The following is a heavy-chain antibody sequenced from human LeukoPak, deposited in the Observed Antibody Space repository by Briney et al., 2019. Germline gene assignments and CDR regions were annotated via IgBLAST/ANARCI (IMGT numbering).Heavy chain of an antibody. CDR3: ARLSIAVAGTRAFDI. Sequence: SETLSLTCTVSGGSISSSSYYWGWLRQPPGTGLEWIGSIYYSGGTYYNPSLKSRVTISVDTSKNQFSLKLSSVTAADTAVYYCARLSIAVAGTRAFDIWGQGTMVTVSS. CDR2: IYYSGGT. V-gene: IGHV4-39*01. CDR1: GGSISSSSYY. D-gene: IGHD6-19*01. J-gene: IGHJ3*02.